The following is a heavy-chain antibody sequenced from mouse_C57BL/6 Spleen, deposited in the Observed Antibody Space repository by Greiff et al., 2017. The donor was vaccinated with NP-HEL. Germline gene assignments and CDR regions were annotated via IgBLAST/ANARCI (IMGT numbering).Heavy chain of an antibody. CDR2: ISSGSSTI. D-gene: IGHD1-1*01. CDR1: GFTFSDYG. J-gene: IGHJ2*01. Sequence: EVQLQESGGGLVKPGGSLKLSCAASGFTFSDYGMHWVRQAPEKGLEWVAYISSGSSTIYYADTVKGRFTISRDNAKNTLFLQMTSLRSEDTAMYYCATNYGSSYYFDYWGQGTTLTVSS. CDR3: ATNYGSSYYFDY. V-gene: IGHV5-17*01.